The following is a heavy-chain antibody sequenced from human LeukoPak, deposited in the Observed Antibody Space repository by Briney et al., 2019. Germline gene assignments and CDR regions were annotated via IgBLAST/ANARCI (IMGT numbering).Heavy chain of an antibody. D-gene: IGHD3-10*01. CDR1: GGSFRGYY. V-gene: IGHV4-34*01. CDR2: INHSGST. J-gene: IGHJ4*02. CDR3: ARTQDYGSGSYDY. Sequence: PSETLSLTCAVYGGSFRGYYWSWIRQPPGKGLEWIGEINHSGSTNYNPSLKSRVTISVDTSKNQFSLKLSSVTAADTAVYYCARTQDYGSGSYDYWGQGTLVTVSS.